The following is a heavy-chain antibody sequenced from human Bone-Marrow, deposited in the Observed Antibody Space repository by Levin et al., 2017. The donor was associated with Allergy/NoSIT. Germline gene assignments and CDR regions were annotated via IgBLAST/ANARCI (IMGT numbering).Heavy chain of an antibody. CDR1: GFTFSSYA. CDR2: ISYDGSNK. J-gene: IGHJ5*02. D-gene: IGHD3-3*01. Sequence: GGSLRLSCAASGFTFSSYAMHWVRQAPGKGLEWVAVISYDGSNKYYADSVKGRFTISRDNSKNTLYLQMNSLRAEDTAVYYCARESYDFWSGYYFRWFAPWGQGTLVTVSS. V-gene: IGHV3-30-3*01. CDR3: ARESYDFWSGYYFRWFAP.